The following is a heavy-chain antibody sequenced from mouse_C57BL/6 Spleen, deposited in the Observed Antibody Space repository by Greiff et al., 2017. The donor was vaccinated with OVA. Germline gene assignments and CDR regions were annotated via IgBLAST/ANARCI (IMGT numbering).Heavy chain of an antibody. CDR3: ARHIITTVDYYAMDY. J-gene: IGHJ4*01. D-gene: IGHD1-1*01. CDR1: GFTFSSYG. V-gene: IGHV5-6*01. Sequence: EVKLVESGGDLVKPGGSLKLSCAASGFTFSSYGMSWVRQTPDKRLEWVATISSGGSYTYYPDSVKGRFTISRDNAKNTLYLQMSSLKSEDTARYYCARHIITTVDYYAMDYWGQGTSVTVSS. CDR2: ISSGGSYT.